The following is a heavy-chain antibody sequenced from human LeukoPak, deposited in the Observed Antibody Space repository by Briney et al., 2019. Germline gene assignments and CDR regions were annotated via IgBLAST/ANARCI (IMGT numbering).Heavy chain of an antibody. J-gene: IGHJ5*02. CDR1: GGSFSGYY. D-gene: IGHD5-18*01. CDR3: ANYRGYSYGLGS. Sequence: SETLSLTCAVYGGSFSGYYWSWIRQPPGKGLEWIGEINHSGSTNYNPSLKSRVTISVDTSKNQFSLKLSSVTAADTAVYYCANYRGYSYGLGSWGQGTLVTVSS. V-gene: IGHV4-34*01. CDR2: INHSGST.